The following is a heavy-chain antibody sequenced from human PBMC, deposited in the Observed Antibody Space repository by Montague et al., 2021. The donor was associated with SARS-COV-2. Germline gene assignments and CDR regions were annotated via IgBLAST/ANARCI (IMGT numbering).Heavy chain of an antibody. Sequence: SLRLSCAASRFTFSTYALSWVRQAPGKGLEWVSAITGSGGSTFYADSVKGRFTVSRDNSRSTLYLQMNSLRAEDSAVYYCAKSLDYGDYADSWGQGTLVTVAS. J-gene: IGHJ4*02. CDR3: AKSLDYGDYADS. V-gene: IGHV3-23*01. CDR1: RFTFSTYA. CDR2: ITGSGGST. D-gene: IGHD4-17*01.